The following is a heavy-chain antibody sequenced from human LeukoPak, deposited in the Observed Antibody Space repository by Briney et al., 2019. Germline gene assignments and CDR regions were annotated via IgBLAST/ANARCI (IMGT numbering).Heavy chain of an antibody. Sequence: PSETLSLTCSVAGDSISSGSKYWNWIRQPAGKGLQWIGRVYSTGTTNYNSSPKSRLTISLDTSKNQFSLNLRSVTAADTAVYYCARGRGPKSSGLYDSSGYFDYWGQGTLVTVSS. CDR3: ARGRGPKSSGLYDSSGYFDY. V-gene: IGHV4-61*02. CDR1: GDSISSGSKY. D-gene: IGHD3-22*01. CDR2: VYSTGTT. J-gene: IGHJ4*02.